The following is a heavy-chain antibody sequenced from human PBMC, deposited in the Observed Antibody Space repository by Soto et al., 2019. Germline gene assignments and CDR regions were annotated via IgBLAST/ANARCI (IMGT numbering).Heavy chain of an antibody. CDR3: ARDYPYCSGGSCYELSDY. V-gene: IGHV1-18*01. CDR2: ISAYNGNT. Sequence: QVQLVQSGAEVKKPGASVKVSCKASGYTFTSYGISWVRQAPGQGLERMGWISAYNGNTNYAQKLQGRVTMTTDTSTSTAYMELRSLRSDDTAVYYCARDYPYCSGGSCYELSDYWGQGTLVTVSS. J-gene: IGHJ4*02. CDR1: GYTFTSYG. D-gene: IGHD2-15*01.